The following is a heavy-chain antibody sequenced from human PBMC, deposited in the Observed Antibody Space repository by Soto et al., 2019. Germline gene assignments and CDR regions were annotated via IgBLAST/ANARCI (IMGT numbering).Heavy chain of an antibody. CDR2: IIPIFATV. Sequence: QVQLVQSGSEVKKPGSSVKVSCKASGGSFSSNPISWVRQAPGQGLEWMAGIIPIFATVHYAQKFQGRVTITADESTSTAYMELTSLRSEDTAVHFCARGGRGYGSAPRYYFDYWGQGTLVTVSS. V-gene: IGHV1-69*01. CDR3: ARGGRGYGSAPRYYFDY. D-gene: IGHD5-18*01. J-gene: IGHJ4*02. CDR1: GGSFSSNP.